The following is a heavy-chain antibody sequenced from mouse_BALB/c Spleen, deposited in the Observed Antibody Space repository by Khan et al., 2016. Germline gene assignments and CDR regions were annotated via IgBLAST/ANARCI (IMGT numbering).Heavy chain of an antibody. J-gene: IGHJ2*01. V-gene: IGHV6-6*02. CDR1: GFTFSNYW. D-gene: IGHD1-3*01. Sequence: EVKLEESGGGLVQPGGSMKLSCVASGFTFSNYWMNWVRQSPEKGLEWVAEIRLKSNNYATHYAESVTGRFTISRNDSKSSVYLQMKNLRPEDSGIYCCTREGSGSHHDYWGHRTTLTV. CDR2: IRLKSNNYAT. CDR3: TREGSGSHHDY.